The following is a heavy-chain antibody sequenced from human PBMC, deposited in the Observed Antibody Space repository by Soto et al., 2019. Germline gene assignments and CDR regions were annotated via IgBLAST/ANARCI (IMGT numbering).Heavy chain of an antibody. CDR3: AREVVPQTNWFDP. J-gene: IGHJ5*02. D-gene: IGHD2-2*01. Sequence: SETLSLTCTVSGGSISSYYWSWIRQPPGKGLEWIGYIYYSGSTNYNPSLKSRVTISVDRSKNQFSLKLSSVTAADTAVYYCAREVVPQTNWFDPWGQGTLVTVSS. V-gene: IGHV4-59*12. CDR2: IYYSGST. CDR1: GGSISSYY.